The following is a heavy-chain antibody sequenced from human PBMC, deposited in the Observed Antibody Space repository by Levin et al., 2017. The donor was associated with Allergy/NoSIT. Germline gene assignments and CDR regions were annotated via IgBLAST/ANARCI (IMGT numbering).Heavy chain of an antibody. J-gene: IGHJ3*02. CDR3: ARFESSGYSSAFDI. V-gene: IGHV4-30-4*01. CDR2: IYYSGST. Sequence: SETLSLTCTVSGGSIRSADYYWSWIRQPPGKGLEFIGYIYYSGSTYYNPSLKSRVTISVDTSKNQFSLQLGSVTAADTGVYYCARFESSGYSSAFDIWGQGTMVTVSS. CDR1: GGSIRSADYY. D-gene: IGHD3-22*01.